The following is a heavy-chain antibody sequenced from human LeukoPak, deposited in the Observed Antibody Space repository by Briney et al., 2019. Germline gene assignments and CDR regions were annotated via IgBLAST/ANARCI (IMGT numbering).Heavy chain of an antibody. CDR3: AREHSSGYYGYY. J-gene: IGHJ4*02. Sequence: PGGSLRLSCAASGFTFSSYEMNWVRQAPGKGLEWVAYISSSGSTIYYADSVKGRFTISRDNAKNSLYLQMNSLRAEDTAVYYWAREHSSGYYGYYWGQGTLVTVSS. CDR2: ISSSGSTI. V-gene: IGHV3-48*03. CDR1: GFTFSSYE. D-gene: IGHD3-22*01.